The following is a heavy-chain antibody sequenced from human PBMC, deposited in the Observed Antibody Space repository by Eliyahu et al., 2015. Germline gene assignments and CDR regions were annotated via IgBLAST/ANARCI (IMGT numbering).Heavy chain of an antibody. V-gene: IGHV3-21*01. D-gene: IGHD2-21*01. J-gene: IGHJ4*02. Sequence: EVQLVESGGGLVKXGGSLXXXCSAXGXTFSSYSMNWVRQAPGKGLEWVSSISSSSSYIYYADSVKGRFTISRDNAKNSLYLQMNSLRAEDTAVYYCARDHLGVFHDYWGQGTLVTVSS. CDR2: ISSSSSYI. CDR1: GXTFSSYS. CDR3: ARDHLGVFHDY.